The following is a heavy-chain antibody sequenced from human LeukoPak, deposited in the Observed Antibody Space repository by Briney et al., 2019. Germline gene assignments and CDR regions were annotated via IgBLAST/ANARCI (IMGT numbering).Heavy chain of an antibody. CDR2: IIPIFGTA. J-gene: IGHJ4*02. CDR3: SSSFLSPVWLLYGFDY. Sequence: ASVKVSCEASGGTFSSYAISWVRQAPGQGLEWMGGIIPIFGTANYAQKFQGRVTITADESTSTAYMELSSLRSEDTAVYYCSSSFLSPVWLLYGFDYWGQGTLVTVSS. CDR1: GGTFSSYA. D-gene: IGHD3-3*01. V-gene: IGHV1-69*13.